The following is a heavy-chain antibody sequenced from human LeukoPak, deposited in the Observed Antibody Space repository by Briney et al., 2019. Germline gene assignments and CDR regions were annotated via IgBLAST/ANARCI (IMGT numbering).Heavy chain of an antibody. J-gene: IGHJ6*02. Sequence: PSETLSLTCTVSGGSISSGGYYWSWIRQPPGKGLEWIGYICNSGNTYYNPSLKSRLTISVDTSKNQFSLKLSSVTAADTAVYYCARADGGNSSPYYYYYYGMDVWGQGTTVTVSS. V-gene: IGHV4-31*03. CDR1: GGSISSGGYY. CDR2: ICNSGNT. D-gene: IGHD4-23*01. CDR3: ARADGGNSSPYYYYYYGMDV.